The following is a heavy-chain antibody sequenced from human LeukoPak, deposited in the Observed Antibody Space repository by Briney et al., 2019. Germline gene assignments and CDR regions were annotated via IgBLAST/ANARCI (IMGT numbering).Heavy chain of an antibody. CDR2: IYYSGST. V-gene: IGHV4-59*01. J-gene: IGHJ4*02. Sequence: SETLSLTCTVSGGSISSYYWSWIRQPPGRGLEWIGYIYYSGSTNYNPSLKSRVTISVDTSKNQFSLKLSSVTAADTAVYYCARGLVGATYDYWGQGTLVTVSS. CDR3: ARGLVGATYDY. D-gene: IGHD1-26*01. CDR1: GGSISSYY.